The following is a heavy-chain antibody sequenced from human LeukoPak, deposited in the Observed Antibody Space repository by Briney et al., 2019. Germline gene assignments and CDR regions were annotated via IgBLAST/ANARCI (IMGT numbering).Heavy chain of an antibody. CDR1: GYTFTGYY. CDR3: ARESPPPRMGAPYDY. Sequence: ASVKVSCKASGYTFTGYYMHWVRQAPGQGLEWMGWINPNSGGTNYAQKFQGRVTMTRDTSISTAYMELSRLTSDDTAAYYCARESPPPRMGAPYDYWGQGTLVTVSS. D-gene: IGHD1-26*01. V-gene: IGHV1-2*02. CDR2: INPNSGGT. J-gene: IGHJ4*02.